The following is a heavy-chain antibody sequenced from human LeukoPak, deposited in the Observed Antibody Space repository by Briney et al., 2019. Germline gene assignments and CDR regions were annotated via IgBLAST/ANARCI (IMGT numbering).Heavy chain of an antibody. D-gene: IGHD5-18*01. V-gene: IGHV3-43D*03. CDR2: ISWDGGST. Sequence: PGGSLRLSCAASGFTFDEYAMHWVRQAPGKGLEWVSLISWDGGSTYYADSVKGRFTISRDNSKNSLYLQMNSLRAEDTALYYCAKAKQEAGYSYGYFDYWGQGTLVTVSS. CDR3: AKAKQEAGYSYGYFDY. CDR1: GFTFDEYA. J-gene: IGHJ4*02.